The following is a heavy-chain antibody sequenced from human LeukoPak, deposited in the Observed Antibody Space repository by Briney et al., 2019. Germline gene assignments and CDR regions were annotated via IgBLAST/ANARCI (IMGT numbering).Heavy chain of an antibody. CDR1: GYSFTKYW. Sequence: GESLKISCQGSGYSFTKYWIGWVRQMPGKGLEWMGIIYPGDSDTRYSPSFQGQVTISADKSISTAYLQWSSLKASDTAMYYCARRRLSEMATIIDYWGQGTLVTVSS. CDR3: ARRRLSEMATIIDY. V-gene: IGHV5-51*01. D-gene: IGHD5-24*01. CDR2: IYPGDSDT. J-gene: IGHJ4*02.